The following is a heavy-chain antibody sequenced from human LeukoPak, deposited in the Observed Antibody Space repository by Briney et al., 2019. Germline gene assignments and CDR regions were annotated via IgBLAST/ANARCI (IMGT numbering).Heavy chain of an antibody. CDR2: ISSSGSTI. CDR3: ARQDYYEPIDY. V-gene: IGHV3-11*01. J-gene: IGHJ4*02. CDR1: GGSFSGYY. Sequence: LSLTCAVYGGSFSGYYWSWIRQAPGKGLEWVSYISSSGSTIYYADSVKGRFTISRDNAKNSLYLQMNSLRAEDTAVYYCARQDYYEPIDYWGQGTLVTVSS. D-gene: IGHD3-22*01.